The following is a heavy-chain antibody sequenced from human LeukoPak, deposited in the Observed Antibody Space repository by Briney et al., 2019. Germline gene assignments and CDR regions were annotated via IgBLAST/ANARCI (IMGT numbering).Heavy chain of an antibody. CDR3: ARRGRDNYYYYMDV. V-gene: IGHV3-48*01. D-gene: IGHD2-21*02. Sequence: PGGSLRLSCAASGFTFSSYGMHWVRQAPGKGLEWVSYISSSSSTIYYADSVKGRFTISRDNAKNSLYLQMNSLRAEDTAVYYCARRGRDNYYYYMDVWGKGTTVTVSS. CDR2: ISSSSSTI. J-gene: IGHJ6*03. CDR1: GFTFSSYG.